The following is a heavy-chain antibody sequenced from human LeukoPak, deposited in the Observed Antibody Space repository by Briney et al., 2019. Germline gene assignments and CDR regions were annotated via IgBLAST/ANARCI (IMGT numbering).Heavy chain of an antibody. D-gene: IGHD3-22*01. Sequence: SETLSLTCAVYGGSFSDYYCTWFRQPPGKGLEWIGEINHSGSTDYSPSLKSRVAISVDTSMNQFSLKLSSVTAADTAVYYCAHSSGYQQHWGQGTLVTISS. J-gene: IGHJ1*01. V-gene: IGHV4-34*01. CDR3: AHSSGYQQH. CDR2: INHSGST. CDR1: GGSFSDYY.